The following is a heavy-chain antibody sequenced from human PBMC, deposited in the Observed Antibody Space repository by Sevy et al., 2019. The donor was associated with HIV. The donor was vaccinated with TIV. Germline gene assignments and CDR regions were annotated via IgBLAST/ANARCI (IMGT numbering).Heavy chain of an antibody. J-gene: IGHJ3*02. Sequence: GGSLRLSCAASGFTFSSYVMSWVRQAPGKGLEWVSAISGSGGSTYYADSVKGRFTISRDNSKNTLYLQMNSLRAEDTAVYYCAKDREMATITLGAFDIWGQGTMVTVSS. CDR1: GFTFSSYV. CDR2: ISGSGGST. V-gene: IGHV3-23*01. D-gene: IGHD5-12*01. CDR3: AKDREMATITLGAFDI.